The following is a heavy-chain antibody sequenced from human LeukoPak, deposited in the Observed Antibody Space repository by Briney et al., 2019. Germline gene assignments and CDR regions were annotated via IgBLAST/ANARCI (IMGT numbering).Heavy chain of an antibody. J-gene: IGHJ4*02. Sequence: PGGSLRLSCAASGFSISNYGINWVRQAPGKGPEWVSGISSGSTYIYYADPVKGRFTISRDNAKNSADLEMNSLRAEDTAVYYCASVPGETKKRAIDYWGRGTLVTVSS. CDR1: GFSISNYG. D-gene: IGHD3-10*01. CDR3: ASVPGETKKRAIDY. V-gene: IGHV3-21*01. CDR2: ISSGSTYI.